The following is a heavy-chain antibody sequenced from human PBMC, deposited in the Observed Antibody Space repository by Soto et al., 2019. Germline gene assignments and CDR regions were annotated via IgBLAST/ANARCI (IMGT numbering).Heavy chain of an antibody. V-gene: IGHV5-10-1*01. Sequence: LKISCKGSGYSFTSYWISWVRQMPGKGLGWMGRIDPSDSYTNYSPSFQGHVTISADKSISTAYLQWSSLKASDTAMYYCTRRPHNYYDSSGYYSVGAFDIWGQGTMVTVSS. J-gene: IGHJ3*02. D-gene: IGHD3-22*01. CDR3: TRRPHNYYDSSGYYSVGAFDI. CDR2: IDPSDSYT. CDR1: GYSFTSYW.